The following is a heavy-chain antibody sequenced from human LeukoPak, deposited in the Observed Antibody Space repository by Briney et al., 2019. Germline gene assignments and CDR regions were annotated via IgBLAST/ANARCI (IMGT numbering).Heavy chain of an antibody. J-gene: IGHJ6*02. D-gene: IGHD3-3*01. Sequence: GGSLRLSCAASGFTFSNYAMHWVRQAPGKGLEWVAVISYDGSNRYYADSVKGRFTISRDNSKNTLYLEMNSLRAEDTAEYYCASVHSFWSGYYTGYGMDVWGQGTTVTVSS. CDR3: ASVHSFWSGYYTGYGMDV. CDR1: GFTFSNYA. V-gene: IGHV3-30*04. CDR2: ISYDGSNR.